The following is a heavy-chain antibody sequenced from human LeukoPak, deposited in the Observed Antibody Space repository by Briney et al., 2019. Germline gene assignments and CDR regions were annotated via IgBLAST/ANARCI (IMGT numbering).Heavy chain of an antibody. V-gene: IGHV3-23*01. J-gene: IGHJ3*02. CDR1: GFMFSSYA. D-gene: IGHD6-6*01. Sequence: PGGSLRLSCAASGFMFSSYAMGWVRQAPGKGLEWVSAISGSDGSTYYTDSVKGRFTISRDNSKNTLYLQMNSLRAEDTAVYYCAKAVGSIAARGAFDIWGQGTMVTVSS. CDR3: AKAVGSIAARGAFDI. CDR2: ISGSDGST.